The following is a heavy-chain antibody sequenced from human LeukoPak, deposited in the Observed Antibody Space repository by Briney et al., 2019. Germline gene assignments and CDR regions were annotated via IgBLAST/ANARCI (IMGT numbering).Heavy chain of an antibody. D-gene: IGHD4-17*01. Sequence: SETLSLTCTVSGYSISSGYYWGWIRQPPGKGLEWIGSIYHSGSTYYNPSLKSRVTISVDTSKNQFSLKLSSVTAADTAVYYCVRVTVTTYYFDYWGQGTLVTVSS. CDR1: GYSISSGYY. CDR2: IYHSGST. J-gene: IGHJ4*02. V-gene: IGHV4-38-2*02. CDR3: VRVTVTTYYFDY.